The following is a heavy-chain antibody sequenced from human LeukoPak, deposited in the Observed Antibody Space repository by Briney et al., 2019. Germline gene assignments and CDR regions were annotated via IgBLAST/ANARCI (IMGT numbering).Heavy chain of an antibody. CDR1: GFTVSSNY. J-gene: IGHJ4*02. CDR3: ARGALLYYFDY. CDR2: IYSGGST. D-gene: IGHD2-21*01. V-gene: IGHV3-53*01. Sequence: GGSLRLSCAASGFTVSSNYMSWVRQAPGKGLEWVSVIYSGGSTYYADSVKGRFTITRDNSKNTLYLQMNSLRAEDTAVYYCARGALLYYFDYWGQGTLVTVSS.